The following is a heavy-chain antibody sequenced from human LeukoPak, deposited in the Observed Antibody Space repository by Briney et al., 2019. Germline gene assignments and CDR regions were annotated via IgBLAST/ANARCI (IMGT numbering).Heavy chain of an antibody. Sequence: SETLSLTCTVSGGSISSSSYYWGWIRQPPGKGLEWIGCIYYSGSTYYNPSLKSRVTISVDTSKNQFSLKLSSVTAADTAVYYCARRPSKEYDFWSRYYYYYMDVWGKGTTVTVSS. CDR3: ARRPSKEYDFWSRYYYYYMDV. CDR2: IYYSGST. J-gene: IGHJ6*03. D-gene: IGHD3-3*01. CDR1: GGSISSSSYY. V-gene: IGHV4-39*01.